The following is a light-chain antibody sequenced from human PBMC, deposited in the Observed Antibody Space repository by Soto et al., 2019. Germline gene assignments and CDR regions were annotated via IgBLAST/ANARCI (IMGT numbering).Light chain of an antibody. CDR3: QQFSSYPLP. V-gene: IGKV3-20*01. CDR2: DAS. J-gene: IGKJ4*01. Sequence: EIVLTQSPGTLCLSPEGTATLSCRASQTVGTNYLAWYQQKPGQAPRLLIYDASSRATGIPDRFSGGGSGTDFTLTISRLEPEDFAVYYCQQFSSYPLPFGGGTKVDIK. CDR1: QTVGTNY.